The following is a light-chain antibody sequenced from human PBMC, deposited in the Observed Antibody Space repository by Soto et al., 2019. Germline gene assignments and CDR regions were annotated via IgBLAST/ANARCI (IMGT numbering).Light chain of an antibody. V-gene: IGLV2-14*01. J-gene: IGLJ1*01. Sequence: QSALTQPASVSGSPGQSITISCTGTXSDVGGYNYVSWYQQHPGKAPKLMIYEVSNRPSGVSNRFSGSKSGNTASLTISGLQAEDEADYYCSSYTSSSTPPYVFGTGTKLTVL. CDR1: XSDVGGYNY. CDR3: SSYTSSSTPPYV. CDR2: EVS.